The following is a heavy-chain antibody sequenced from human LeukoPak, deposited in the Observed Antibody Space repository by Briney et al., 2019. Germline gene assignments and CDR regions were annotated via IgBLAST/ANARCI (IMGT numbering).Heavy chain of an antibody. J-gene: IGHJ6*03. CDR2: ISGSGGST. Sequence: GGSLRLSCVVSGFTFSSYAMSWVRQAPGKGLEWVSAISGSGGSTYYADSVRGRFTISRDNSKNTLYLQMNSLRAEDTAVYYCAKESPYYYGSGSYYSDVGYYYMDVWGKGTTVTISS. D-gene: IGHD3-10*01. V-gene: IGHV3-23*01. CDR1: GFTFSSYA. CDR3: AKESPYYYGSGSYYSDVGYYYMDV.